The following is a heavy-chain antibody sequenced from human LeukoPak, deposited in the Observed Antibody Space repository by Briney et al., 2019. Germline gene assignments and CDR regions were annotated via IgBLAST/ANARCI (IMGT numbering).Heavy chain of an antibody. V-gene: IGHV3-30*03. D-gene: IGHD6-19*01. CDR3: ASSKEWIAVAGTFGY. CDR1: GFSFNNYG. CDR2: ISYDGTNK. Sequence: GGSLRLSCAASGFSFNNYGMHWVRQAPGKGLEWVAVISYDGTNKYYADSVKGRFTISRDNSKNTLNLQMNSLRVEDTAVYYCASSKEWIAVAGTFGYWGQGTLVTVSS. J-gene: IGHJ4*02.